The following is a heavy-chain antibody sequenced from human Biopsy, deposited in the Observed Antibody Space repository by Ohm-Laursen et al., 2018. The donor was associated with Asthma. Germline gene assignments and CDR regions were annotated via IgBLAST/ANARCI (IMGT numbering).Heavy chain of an antibody. V-gene: IGHV1-24*01. CDR2: HDHEEGGT. D-gene: IGHD4-17*01. Sequence: KISGYSLTDLSMHWVRQAPGQGLEWMGGHDHEEGGTVNARRFQGRVTMTEDTSTDTAYMELSSLSSDDTAVYYCASDFPKDYVRYNFQFWGQGTLVTVSS. CDR1: GYSLTDLS. J-gene: IGHJ4*02. CDR3: ASDFPKDYVRYNFQF.